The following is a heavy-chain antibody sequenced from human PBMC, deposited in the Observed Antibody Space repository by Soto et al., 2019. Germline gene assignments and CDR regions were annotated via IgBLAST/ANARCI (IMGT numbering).Heavy chain of an antibody. Sequence: PGGSLRLSCAASGFTFSSYAMSWVRQAPGKGLEWVSAISGSGGSTYYADSVKGRFTISRDNSKNTLYLQMNSLRAEDTAVYYCAKSYYYDSSGYYPYYFDYWGQGTLVTVSS. CDR3: AKSYYYDSSGYYPYYFDY. J-gene: IGHJ4*02. CDR1: GFTFSSYA. D-gene: IGHD3-22*01. CDR2: ISGSGGST. V-gene: IGHV3-23*01.